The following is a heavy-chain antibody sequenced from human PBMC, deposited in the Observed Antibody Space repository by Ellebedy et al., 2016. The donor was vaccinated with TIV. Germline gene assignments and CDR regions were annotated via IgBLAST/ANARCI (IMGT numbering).Heavy chain of an antibody. CDR2: INHSGST. V-gene: IGHV4-39*07. CDR1: GGSILSASYY. J-gene: IGHJ2*01. Sequence: MPSETLSLTCTVSGGSILSASYYWGWIRQPPGKGLEWIGEINHSGSTNYNPSLKRRVTISLDTSKKQFSRKLSSVTAADTSVYFCARAPYAVYRYFDLWGRGTLVTVSS. CDR3: ARAPYAVYRYFDL. D-gene: IGHD2-8*01.